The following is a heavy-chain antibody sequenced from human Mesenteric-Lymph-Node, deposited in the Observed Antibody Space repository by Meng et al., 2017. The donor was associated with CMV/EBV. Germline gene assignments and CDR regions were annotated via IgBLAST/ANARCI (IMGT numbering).Heavy chain of an antibody. CDR3: GRATFGDLAP. V-gene: IGHV3-20*04. CDR1: GFTFDDYG. CDR2: INWNGGST. J-gene: IGHJ5*02. D-gene: IGHD3-10*01. Sequence: GESLKISCAASGFTFDDYGMSWVRQAPGKGLEWVSGINWNGGSTGYADSVKGRFTISRDNGKNTLYLQMNSLRAEDTAVYYCGRATFGDLAPWGQGTLVTVSS.